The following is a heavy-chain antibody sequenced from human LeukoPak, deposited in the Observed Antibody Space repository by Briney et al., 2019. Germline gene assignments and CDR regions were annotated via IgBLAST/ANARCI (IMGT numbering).Heavy chain of an antibody. CDR1: GGSISSYY. CDR3: ARLTVKRYCSSTSCPKHFDY. V-gene: IGHV4-34*01. CDR2: INHSGST. J-gene: IGHJ4*02. Sequence: SETLSLTCTVSGGSISSYYWSWIRQPPGKGLEWIGEINHSGSTNYNPSLKSRVTISVDTSKNQFSLKLSSVTAADTAVYYCARLTVKRYCSSTSCPKHFDYWGQGTLVTVSS. D-gene: IGHD2-2*01.